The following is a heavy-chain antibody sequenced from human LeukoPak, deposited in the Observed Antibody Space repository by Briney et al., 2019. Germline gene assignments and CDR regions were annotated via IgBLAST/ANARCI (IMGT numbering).Heavy chain of an antibody. J-gene: IGHJ4*02. CDR2: IYPGDSDT. V-gene: IGHV5-51*01. CDR3: ARLAAPSSSSDY. D-gene: IGHD6-13*01. CDR1: GYSSTTYW. Sequence: GESLKISCKVSGYSSTTYWIGWVRQMPGKGLEWMGIIYPGDSDTKYSPSFQGQVTISADKPISTAYLQWSSLKASDTAMYYCARLAAPSSSSDYWGQGTLVTVSS.